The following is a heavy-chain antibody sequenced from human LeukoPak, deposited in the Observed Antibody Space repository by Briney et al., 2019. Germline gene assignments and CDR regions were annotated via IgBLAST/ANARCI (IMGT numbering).Heavy chain of an antibody. D-gene: IGHD1-26*01. CDR1: GGSMRNYF. Sequence: PSETLSLTCTVSGGSMRNYFWSWIRQSPGKGLEGIGFIHYTGSTNYNPSLKSRVTISVDTSKNQFSLKLSSVTAADTAVYYCARALGYYRVYMDVWGKGTTVTISS. V-gene: IGHV4-59*08. CDR2: IHYTGST. CDR3: ARALGYYRVYMDV. J-gene: IGHJ6*03.